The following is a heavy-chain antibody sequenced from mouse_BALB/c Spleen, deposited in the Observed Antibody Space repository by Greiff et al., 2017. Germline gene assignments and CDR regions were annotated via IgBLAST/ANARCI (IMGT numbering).Heavy chain of an antibody. CDR1: GYAFSSYW. D-gene: IGHD1-1*02. CDR2: IYPGDGDT. CDR3: ARYGGRSYAMDY. V-gene: IGHV1-80*01. J-gene: IGHJ4*01. Sequence: VQLQQSGAELVRPGSSVKISCKASGYAFSSYWMNWVKQRPGQGLEWIGQIYPGDGDTNYNGKFKGKATLTADKSSSTAYMQLSSLTSEDSAVYFCARYGGRSYAMDYWGQGTSVTVSS.